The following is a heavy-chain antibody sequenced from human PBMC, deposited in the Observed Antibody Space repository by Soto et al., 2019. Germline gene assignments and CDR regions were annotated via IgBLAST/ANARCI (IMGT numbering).Heavy chain of an antibody. CDR2: ISGSGGST. V-gene: IGHV3-23*01. CDR1: GFTFSSYA. D-gene: IGHD6-6*01. Sequence: PGGSLRLSCAASGFTFSSYAMSWVRQAPGKGLEWVSAISGSGGSTYYADSVKGRFTISRDNSKNTLYLQMNSLRAEDTAVYYCAKSKAARPLGTIYFDYWGQGTLVTVSS. J-gene: IGHJ4*02. CDR3: AKSKAARPLGTIYFDY.